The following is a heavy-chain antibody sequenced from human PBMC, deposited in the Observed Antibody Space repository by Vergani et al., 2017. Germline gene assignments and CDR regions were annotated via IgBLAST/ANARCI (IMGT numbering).Heavy chain of an antibody. CDR2: ISDDGSNK. V-gene: IGHV3-30-3*01. D-gene: IGHD3-22*01. CDR3: ARDSYYDSSDPSAFDI. CDR1: GFTFSSYA. J-gene: IGHJ3*02. Sequence: QVQLVESGGGVVQPGRSLRLSCAASGFTFSSYAMHWVRQAPGKGLEWVAVISDDGSNKYYADSVKGRFTISRDNSKNTLYLQMNSLRAEDTAVYYCARDSYYDSSDPSAFDIWGQGTMVTVSS.